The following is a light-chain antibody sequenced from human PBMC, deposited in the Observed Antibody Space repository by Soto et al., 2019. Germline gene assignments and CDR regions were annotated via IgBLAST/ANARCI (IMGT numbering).Light chain of an antibody. CDR1: QSLLHSNGYNY. J-gene: IGKJ1*01. V-gene: IGKV2-28*01. CDR2: FGS. CDR3: LQSLHTPRT. Sequence: DTVMTQSPLSLPVTPGEPASISCRSSQSLLHSNGYNYLDWYLQKPGQSPQLLIYFGSSRACGVSAXXSGSVSGTDFTLKISRVEPEDVEFYYCLQSLHTPRTFGQGTNVEIK.